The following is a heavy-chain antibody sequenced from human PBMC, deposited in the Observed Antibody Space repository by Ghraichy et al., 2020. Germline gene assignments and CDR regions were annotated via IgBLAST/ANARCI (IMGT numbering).Heavy chain of an antibody. CDR1: GFTFSSYW. CDR2: INQDESEK. CDR3: ARENGYYGDYLGY. D-gene: IGHD4-17*01. J-gene: IGHJ4*02. V-gene: IGHV3-7*03. Sequence: GALRLSCAASGFTFSSYWMSWVRQAPGKGLEWVANINQDESEKYYVDSVKGRFTISRDYAENSVYLQMNSLRAEDTAVYYCARENGYYGDYLGYWGQGTLVTVSS.